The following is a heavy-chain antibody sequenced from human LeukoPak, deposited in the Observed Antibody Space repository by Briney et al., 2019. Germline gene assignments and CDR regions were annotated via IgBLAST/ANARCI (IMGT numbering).Heavy chain of an antibody. Sequence: SETLSLTCTVSGGSISSGGYSWSWIRQHPGTGLEWIGYIYYSGSTYYNPSLKSRVTISVDTSKNQFSLKLSSVTAADTAVYYCARGSFYGDYDGNWFDPWGQGTLVTVSS. D-gene: IGHD4-17*01. CDR1: GGSISSGGYS. CDR3: ARGSFYGDYDGNWFDP. V-gene: IGHV4-31*03. J-gene: IGHJ5*02. CDR2: IYYSGST.